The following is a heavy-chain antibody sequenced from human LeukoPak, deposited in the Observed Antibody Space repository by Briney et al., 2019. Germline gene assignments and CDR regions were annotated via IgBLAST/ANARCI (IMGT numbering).Heavy chain of an antibody. V-gene: IGHV3-23*01. CDR2: ISGSGSTT. CDR3: ARATVTTWGSAFDI. D-gene: IGHD4-17*01. Sequence: PGGSLRLSCAASGFTFSNYAMSWVRQAPGKGLEWVSAISGSGSTTFYADSVKGRFTISRENAKNSLYLQMNSLRAGDTAVYYCARATVTTWGSAFDIWDQGTMVTVSS. CDR1: GFTFSNYA. J-gene: IGHJ3*02.